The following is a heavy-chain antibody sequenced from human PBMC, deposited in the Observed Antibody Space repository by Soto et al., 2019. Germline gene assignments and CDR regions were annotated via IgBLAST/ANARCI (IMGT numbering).Heavy chain of an antibody. CDR2: ISYDGSNK. J-gene: IGHJ6*02. V-gene: IGHV3-30*03. Sequence: QVQLVESGGGVVQPGRSLRLSCAASGFTFSSYGMHWVRQAPGKGLEWVAVISYDGSNKYYADPVKGRFTISRDNSKNSLYLQLKRLRGEDTAVYYCARSITMVRGAVRNYYGMDVWGQGTTVTVSS. CDR1: GFTFSSYG. CDR3: ARSITMVRGAVRNYYGMDV. D-gene: IGHD3-10*01.